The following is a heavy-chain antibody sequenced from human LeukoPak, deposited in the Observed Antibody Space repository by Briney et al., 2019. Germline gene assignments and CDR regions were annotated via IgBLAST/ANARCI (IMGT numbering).Heavy chain of an antibody. J-gene: IGHJ4*02. CDR3: ARGNLGYCSSSSCYSLDY. Sequence: ATVTVSCKASGYTFTSYGIHRVRQAHGQGLEWMGWMNPSSGNTGYEHKFQGRVTITRNTSISTAYMELSRLRSEDTAVYYCARGNLGYCSSSSCYSLDYWGQGTLVAVSS. V-gene: IGHV1-8*01. CDR1: GYTFTSYG. CDR2: MNPSSGNT. D-gene: IGHD2-2*02.